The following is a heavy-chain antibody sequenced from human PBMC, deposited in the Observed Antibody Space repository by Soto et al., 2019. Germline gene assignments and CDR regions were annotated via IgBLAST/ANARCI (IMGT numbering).Heavy chain of an antibody. CDR3: ARVGAYCGGDCYPRTWAY. CDR1: GCSISSYY. CDR2: IYYSGST. J-gene: IGHJ4*02. V-gene: IGHV4-59*01. D-gene: IGHD2-21*02. Sequence: SETLSLTCTVSGCSISSYYWSWIRQPPGKGLEWIGYIYYSGSTNYNPSLKSRVTISVDTSKNQFSLKLSSVTAADTAVYYCARVGAYCGGDCYPRTWAYWGQGTLVTVS.